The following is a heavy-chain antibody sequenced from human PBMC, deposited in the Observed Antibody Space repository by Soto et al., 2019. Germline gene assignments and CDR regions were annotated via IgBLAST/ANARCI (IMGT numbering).Heavy chain of an antibody. J-gene: IGHJ4*02. D-gene: IGHD3-16*01. Sequence: QVQLVESGGGVVQPGRSLRLSCAAFGFTFSSYGIHWVRQAPGKGLAWVAVIWYDGSNKYYADSVKGRFTISRDNSKHTVSPQMTSLRAEDTAVYYCARDPGGKNSFDYWGQGTLVTVSS. V-gene: IGHV3-33*01. CDR1: GFTFSSYG. CDR3: ARDPGGKNSFDY. CDR2: IWYDGSNK.